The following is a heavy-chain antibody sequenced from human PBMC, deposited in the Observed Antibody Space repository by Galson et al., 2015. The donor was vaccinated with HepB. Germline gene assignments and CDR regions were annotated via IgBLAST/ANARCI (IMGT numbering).Heavy chain of an antibody. J-gene: IGHJ2*01. CDR3: ARSPSSGWYLRLLGYFDL. V-gene: IGHV1-8*01. D-gene: IGHD6-19*01. CDR2: MNPNSGNT. Sequence: SVKVSCKASGYTFTSYDINWVRQATGQGLEWMGWMNPNSGNTGYAQKFQGRVTMTRNTSISTAYMELSSLRSEDTAVYYCARSPSSGWYLRLLGYFDLWGRGTLATVSS. CDR1: GYTFTSYD.